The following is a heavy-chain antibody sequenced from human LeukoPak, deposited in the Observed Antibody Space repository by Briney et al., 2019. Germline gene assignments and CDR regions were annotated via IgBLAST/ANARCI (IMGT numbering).Heavy chain of an antibody. CDR2: ISGSGRTI. V-gene: IGHV3-23*01. CDR1: GFILNNHA. D-gene: IGHD2-2*01. Sequence: GGSMRLSCAASGFILNNHAMSWVRQAPGKGLQWISVISGSGRTIEYEDSVKGRYTISRDNSKNTLYLQMNSLRAGDTAVYYCAKDPGVGLLSGLRGLDYWGQGTLVTVSS. CDR3: AKDPGVGLLSGLRGLDY. J-gene: IGHJ4*02.